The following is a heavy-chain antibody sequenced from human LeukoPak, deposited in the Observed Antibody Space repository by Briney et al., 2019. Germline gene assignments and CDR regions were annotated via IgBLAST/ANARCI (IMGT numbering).Heavy chain of an antibody. Sequence: GGSLRLSCAASGFTFSSYAMSWVRQAPGEGLKWVSVISGSGGSTYYVDSVKGRFTISRDNSKNTLYLQMNSLRAEDTAVYYCAKRYIGNYYFDYWGQGTLVTVSS. J-gene: IGHJ4*02. CDR2: ISGSGGST. CDR1: GFTFSSYA. V-gene: IGHV3-23*01. D-gene: IGHD3-16*02. CDR3: AKRYIGNYYFDY.